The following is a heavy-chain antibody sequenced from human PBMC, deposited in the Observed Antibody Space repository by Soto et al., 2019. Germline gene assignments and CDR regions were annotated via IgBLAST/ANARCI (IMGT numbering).Heavy chain of an antibody. CDR1: GDSVSSNSAA. V-gene: IGHV6-1*01. J-gene: IGHJ3*02. Sequence: SQTLSLTCAISGDSVSSNSAAWNWIRQSPSRGFEWLGRTYYRSKWYNDYAVSVKSRVTINPDTSKNQFSLQLNSVTPEDTAVYYCARGEIAARRGLNAFDIWGQGTMVTVSS. CDR3: ARGEIAARRGLNAFDI. D-gene: IGHD6-6*01. CDR2: TYYRSKWYN.